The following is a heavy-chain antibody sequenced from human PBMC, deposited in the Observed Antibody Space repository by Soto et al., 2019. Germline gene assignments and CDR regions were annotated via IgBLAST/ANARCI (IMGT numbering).Heavy chain of an antibody. CDR3: ARDRGLWSGYLEYYGMDA. Sequence: SETLSLTCTVSGGSISSYYWSWIRQPPGKGLEWIGYIYYSGSTNYNPSLKSRVTISVDTSKNQFSLKLSSVTAADTAVYYCARDRGLWSGYLEYYGMDAWGQGTTVTVSS. CDR2: IYYSGST. CDR1: GGSISSYY. D-gene: IGHD3-3*01. J-gene: IGHJ6*02. V-gene: IGHV4-59*12.